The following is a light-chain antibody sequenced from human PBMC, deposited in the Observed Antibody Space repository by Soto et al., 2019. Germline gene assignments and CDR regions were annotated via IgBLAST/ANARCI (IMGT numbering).Light chain of an antibody. CDR2: DAS. CDR3: QQRSNWPWT. J-gene: IGKJ1*01. Sequence: EIVLTQSPATLSLSPGERATLSCRASQSVTTFLAWYQQKPGQAPRLLISDASDRATGIPARFSGSGSGTAFPLTISSLESEDFAAYYCQQRSNWPWTFGQGTKVEI. V-gene: IGKV3-11*01. CDR1: QSVTTF.